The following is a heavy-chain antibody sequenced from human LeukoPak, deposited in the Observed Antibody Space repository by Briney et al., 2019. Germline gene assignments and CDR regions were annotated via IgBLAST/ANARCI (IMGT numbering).Heavy chain of an antibody. CDR2: ISYDGSNK. Sequence: GGSLRLSCAASGFTFSSFGMHWVRQAPGKGLEWVAVISYDGSNKYYADSVKGRFTISRDNSKNTLYLQMNSLRAEDTAVYYCAKDWATVTTFDYWGQGTLVTVCS. D-gene: IGHD4-11*01. CDR1: GFTFSSFG. J-gene: IGHJ4*02. CDR3: AKDWATVTTFDY. V-gene: IGHV3-30*18.